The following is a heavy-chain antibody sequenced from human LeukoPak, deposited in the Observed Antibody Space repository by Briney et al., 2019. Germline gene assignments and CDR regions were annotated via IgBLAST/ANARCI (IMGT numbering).Heavy chain of an antibody. Sequence: GGSLRPSCAASGFTFSSYAMSWVRQAPGKGLEWVSAISGSGGSTYYADSVKGRFTISRDNSKNTLYLQMNSLRAEDTAVYYCAKNRGSYISFDYWGQGTLVTVSS. J-gene: IGHJ4*02. D-gene: IGHD1-26*01. CDR1: GFTFSSYA. V-gene: IGHV3-23*01. CDR3: AKNRGSYISFDY. CDR2: ISGSGGST.